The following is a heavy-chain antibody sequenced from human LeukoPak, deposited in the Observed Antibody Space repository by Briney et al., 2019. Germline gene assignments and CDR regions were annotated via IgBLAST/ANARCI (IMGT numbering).Heavy chain of an antibody. Sequence: GGSLRLSCAASGFNLRAYNMNWVRQAPGKGLEWVSPISTSSSYIYYADSVKGRFTISRDNAENSLYLQMHSLRVEDTALYYCARAKTSGLAAAADYWGQGTLVTVSS. CDR1: GFNLRAYN. CDR3: ARAKTSGLAAAADY. D-gene: IGHD6-25*01. CDR2: ISTSSSYI. V-gene: IGHV3-21*01. J-gene: IGHJ4*02.